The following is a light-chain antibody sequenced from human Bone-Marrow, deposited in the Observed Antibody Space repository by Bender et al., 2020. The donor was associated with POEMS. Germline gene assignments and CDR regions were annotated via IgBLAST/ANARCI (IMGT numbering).Light chain of an antibody. CDR1: SSDVGAYDL. J-gene: IGLJ3*02. V-gene: IGLV2-14*02. Sequence: QSALTQPASVSGSPGQSITVSCTGTSSDVGAYDLVSWFQHHPGKAPKLIIYDVTDRPSGVSNRFSGSKSGNTASLTISGLQPEDEADYYCAVWDDSLNGWVFGGGTKLTVL. CDR2: DVT. CDR3: AVWDDSLNGWV.